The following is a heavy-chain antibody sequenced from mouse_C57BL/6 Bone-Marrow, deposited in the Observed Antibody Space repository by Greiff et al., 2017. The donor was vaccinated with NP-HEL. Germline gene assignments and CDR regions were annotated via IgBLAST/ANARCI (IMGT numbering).Heavy chain of an antibody. CDR2: INPSNGGT. D-gene: IGHD1-1*01. V-gene: IGHV1-53*01. Sequence: QVQLQQPGTELVKPGASVKLSCTASGYTFTSYWMHWVKQRPGQGLEWIGNINPSNGGTNYNEKFKSKATLTVDKTSSTAYMQLSSLTSEDSAFYSCASPCYGSSFDYWGQGTTLTVSS. CDR3: ASPCYGSSFDY. CDR1: GYTFTSYW. J-gene: IGHJ2*01.